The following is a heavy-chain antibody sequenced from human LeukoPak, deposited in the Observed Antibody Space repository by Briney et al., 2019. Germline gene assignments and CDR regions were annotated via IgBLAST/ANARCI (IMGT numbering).Heavy chain of an antibody. Sequence: PGGSLRLSCAASGFTFSDYYMSWIRQAPGRGLEWVATLSGSGAGTYYSDSVQGRFTISRDNSKGTLFLQMNSLRAEDTAFYYCAKAELGVDTFFDYWGQGTLVTVSS. V-gene: IGHV3-23*01. J-gene: IGHJ4*02. CDR1: GFTFSDYY. CDR3: AKAELGVDTFFDY. CDR2: LSGSGAGT. D-gene: IGHD3-3*01.